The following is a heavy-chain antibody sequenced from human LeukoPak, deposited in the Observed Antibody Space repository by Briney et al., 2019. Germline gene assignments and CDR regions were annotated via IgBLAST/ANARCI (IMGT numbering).Heavy chain of an antibody. J-gene: IGHJ4*02. V-gene: IGHV1-69-2*01. CDR3: ATGGYQLLRLDF. CDR2: VDPEDGET. D-gene: IGHD2-2*01. Sequence: ASVKVSCKVSGYTFTDYYVHWVQQAPGKGLERMGLVDPEDGETIYAEKFQGRVNITADTSTDTADMELSSLRSEDTAVNYCATGGYQLLRLDFGGQGTLVTVSS. CDR1: GYTFTDYY.